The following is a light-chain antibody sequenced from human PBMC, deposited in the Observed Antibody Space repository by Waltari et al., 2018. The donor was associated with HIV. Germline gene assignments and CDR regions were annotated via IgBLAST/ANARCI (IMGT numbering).Light chain of an antibody. CDR1: MSHSMLA. V-gene: IGLV4-69*01. CDR3: QTWDTGIQV. J-gene: IGLJ3*02. Sequence: QLVLTQSPSASASLGPPVRIPCPLSMSHSMLAAAWVHQPPWYGRRFLLRLYSDGSHIRGDGIPARFSVSSSGAERYLTISSLQSEDEADYYCQTWDTGIQVFGGGTKLTVL. CDR2: LYSDGSH.